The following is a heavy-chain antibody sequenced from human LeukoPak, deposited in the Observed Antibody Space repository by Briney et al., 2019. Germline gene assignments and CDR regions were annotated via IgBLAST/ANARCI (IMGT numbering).Heavy chain of an antibody. D-gene: IGHD3-16*02. CDR2: ISSSSSYI. J-gene: IGHJ4*02. CDR1: GFTFSSYS. Sequence: KPGGSLRLSCAASGFTFSSYSMNWVRQAPGKGLEWVSSISSSSSYIYYADSVKGRFTISRDNAKNSLYLQMNSLRAEDTAVHYCARGRIMITFGGVIVIPRYDYWGQGTLVTVSS. V-gene: IGHV3-21*01. CDR3: ARGRIMITFGGVIVIPRYDY.